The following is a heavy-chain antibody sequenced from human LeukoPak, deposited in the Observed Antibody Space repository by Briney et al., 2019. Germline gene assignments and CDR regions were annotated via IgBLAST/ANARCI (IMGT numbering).Heavy chain of an antibody. D-gene: IGHD3-22*01. CDR2: ISSSGSTI. V-gene: IGHV3-48*03. J-gene: IGHJ4*02. CDR1: GFTFSSYE. CDR3: ARDPYYYDSSGYYFLFDY. Sequence: GGSLRLSCAASGFTFSSYEMNWVRQAPGKGLEWVSYISSSGSTIYYADSVKGRFTISRDNAKNSLYLQMNSLRAEDTAVYYCARDPYYYDSSGYYFLFDYWGQGTLVTVSS.